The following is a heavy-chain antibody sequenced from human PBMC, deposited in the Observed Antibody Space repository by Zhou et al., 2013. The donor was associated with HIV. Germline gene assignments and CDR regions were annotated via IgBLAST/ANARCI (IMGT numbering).Heavy chain of an antibody. Sequence: QVQLVQSGTEVKKPGASVKVSCKASGYTFTTYDINWVRQATGQGLEYMGWMNPNNGNTASAQRFQGRITMTRTTSISTAYLELTGLRSEDTAVYYCARVSPYGYPSSGWFSVEYFQHWGQGTLVTVSS. D-gene: IGHD6-19*01. J-gene: IGHJ1*01. V-gene: IGHV1-8*02. CDR2: MNPNNGNT. CDR1: GYTFTTYD. CDR3: ARVSPYGYPSSGWFSVEYFQH.